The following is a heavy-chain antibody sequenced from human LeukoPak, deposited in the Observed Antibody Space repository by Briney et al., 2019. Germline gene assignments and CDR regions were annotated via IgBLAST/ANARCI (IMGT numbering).Heavy chain of an antibody. V-gene: IGHV3-21*01. Sequence: GGSLRLSCAASGFTFNSYSMNWVRQAPGKGLEWVSFISSSNNDIYYADSVKGRFTISRDNAKNALYLQMNSLRAEDTAVYYCARDAGNSSGRNDFDYWGQGTLVTVSS. CDR1: GFTFNSYS. J-gene: IGHJ4*02. D-gene: IGHD6-19*01. CDR2: ISSSNNDI. CDR3: ARDAGNSSGRNDFDY.